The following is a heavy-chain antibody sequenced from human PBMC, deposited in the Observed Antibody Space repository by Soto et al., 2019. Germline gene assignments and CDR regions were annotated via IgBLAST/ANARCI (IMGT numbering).Heavy chain of an antibody. CDR3: ARDRVLYSYYYMDV. Sequence: VGSLRLSCAASGFTFSSYGMHWVRQAPGKGLEWVAVIWYDGSNKYYADSVKGRFTISRDNSKNTLYLQMNSLRAEDTAVYYCARDRVLYSYYYMDVWGKGTTVTVSS. CDR1: GFTFSSYG. J-gene: IGHJ6*03. CDR2: IWYDGSNK. D-gene: IGHD3-16*01. V-gene: IGHV3-33*01.